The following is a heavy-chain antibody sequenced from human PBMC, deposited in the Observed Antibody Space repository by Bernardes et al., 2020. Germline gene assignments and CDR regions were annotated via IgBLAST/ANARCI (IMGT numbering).Heavy chain of an antibody. J-gene: IGHJ5*02. CDR3: ARSYSTSAIPNWFDR. Sequence: SETLSLTCTVSGASISSTNYYWGWIRQPPGQGLEWIVTIYYSGNTYYNPSLKSRVTISVDTSKNQFSLKLSSVTAADTAVYHCARSYSTSAIPNWFDRWGQGTLVTVSS. CDR1: GASISSTNYY. V-gene: IGHV4-39*01. D-gene: IGHD6-6*01. CDR2: IYYSGNT.